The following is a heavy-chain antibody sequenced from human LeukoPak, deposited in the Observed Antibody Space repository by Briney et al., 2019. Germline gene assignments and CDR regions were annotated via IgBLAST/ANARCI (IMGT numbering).Heavy chain of an antibody. Sequence: GGSLRLSCVVSGFTFSNYAMYWVRQAPGKGLEWVSSITNSGGSTFCADSVKGRFTISRDNSKDTLYLQMNSLRVEDTAVYYCASPPPRYYSHMDVGGKGTTVTVSS. CDR2: ITNSGGST. J-gene: IGHJ6*04. CDR3: ASPPPRYYSHMDV. D-gene: IGHD1-14*01. V-gene: IGHV3-23*01. CDR1: GFTFSNYA.